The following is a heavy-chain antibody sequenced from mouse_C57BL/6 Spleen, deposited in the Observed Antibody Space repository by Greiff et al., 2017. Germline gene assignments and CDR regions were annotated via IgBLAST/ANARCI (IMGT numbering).Heavy chain of an antibody. J-gene: IGHJ2*01. CDR1: GFSFNTYA. V-gene: IGHV10-1*01. CDR2: IRSTSNNYAT. Sequence: EVHLVESGGGLVQPKGSLKLSCAASGFSFNTYAMNWVRQAPGKGLEWVACIRSTSNNYATYYDDSVKDRFTISRADSESMLYLQMNNVKTERTEMESCVCSSGYVCFAYWGQGTTLTVSS. D-gene: IGHD3-2*02. CDR3: VCSSGYVCFAY.